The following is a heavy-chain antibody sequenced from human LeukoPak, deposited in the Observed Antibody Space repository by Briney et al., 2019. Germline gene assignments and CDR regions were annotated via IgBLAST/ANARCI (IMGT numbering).Heavy chain of an antibody. CDR3: ARPATVGGNWFDP. Sequence: GGSLRLSCAASGFTFSSYAMSWVRQAPGKGLEWVSAISGSGGSTYYADSVKGRFTISRDNAKNSLYLQMNSLRAEDTAVYYCARPATVGGNWFDPWGQGTLVTVSS. CDR2: ISGSGGST. V-gene: IGHV3-23*01. CDR1: GFTFSSYA. J-gene: IGHJ5*02. D-gene: IGHD1-14*01.